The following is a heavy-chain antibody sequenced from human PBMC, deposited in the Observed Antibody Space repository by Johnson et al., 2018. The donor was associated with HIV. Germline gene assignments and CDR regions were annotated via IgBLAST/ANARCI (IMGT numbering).Heavy chain of an antibody. CDR3: AKSGLFVLVVYAPDVLDI. CDR2: ISYDGNNK. Sequence: QVQVLESGGGVVQPGRSLRLSCAASGFTFSNYAMHWVRQAPGKGLEWVAVISYDGNNKYYAESVKGRFTITRDNSKNTLSLQMNSLRAEDTAVYYCAKSGLFVLVVYAPDVLDIWGQGTMVTVSS. V-gene: IGHV3-30-3*02. D-gene: IGHD2-8*02. J-gene: IGHJ3*02. CDR1: GFTFSNYA.